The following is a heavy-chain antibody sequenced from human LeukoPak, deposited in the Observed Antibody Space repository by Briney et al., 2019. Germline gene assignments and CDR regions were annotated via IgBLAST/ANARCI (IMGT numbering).Heavy chain of an antibody. CDR3: ARDRGGLLRYFDWFLDY. J-gene: IGHJ4*02. CDR1: GGTFSSYA. CDR2: IIPIFGTA. Sequence: ASVKVSCKASGGTFSSYAISRVRQAPGQGLEWMGGIIPIFGTANYAQKFQGRVTITADESTSTAYMELSSLRSEDTAVYYCARDRGGLLRYFDWFLDYWGQGTLVTVSS. D-gene: IGHD3-9*01. V-gene: IGHV1-69*13.